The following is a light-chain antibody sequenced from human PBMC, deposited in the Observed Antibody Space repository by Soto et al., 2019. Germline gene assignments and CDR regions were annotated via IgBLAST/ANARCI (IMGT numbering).Light chain of an antibody. V-gene: IGLV2-14*01. CDR3: SSYTSSTTYV. CDR1: NSDVGGYNY. J-gene: IGLJ1*01. Sequence: QSVLTQPASVSGSPGQSITISCTGTNSDVGGYNYDSWYQQHPGKVPKLLIYEVSNRPLGISNRFSGSKSGHTASLTISGLQAEDEADYYCSSYTSSTTYVFGTGTKLTVL. CDR2: EVS.